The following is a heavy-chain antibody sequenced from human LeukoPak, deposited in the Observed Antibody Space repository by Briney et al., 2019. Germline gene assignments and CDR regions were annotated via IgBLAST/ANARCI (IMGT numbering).Heavy chain of an antibody. J-gene: IGHJ6*02. V-gene: IGHV4-59*01. CDR3: AREGSMESGMDV. CDR1: AGSINNYY. Sequence: SETLSLTCTVSAGSINNYYWSWIRQPPGKGLEWIGYIYYSGSTNYNPSLKSRVTISVDTSKKQVSLNLSSVTAADTAVYYCAREGSMESGMDVWGQGTTVTVSS. CDR2: IYYSGST. D-gene: IGHD3-10*01.